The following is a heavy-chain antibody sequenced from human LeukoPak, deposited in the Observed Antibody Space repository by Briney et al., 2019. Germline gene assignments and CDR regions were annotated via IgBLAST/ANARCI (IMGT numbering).Heavy chain of an antibody. V-gene: IGHV3-48*03. Sequence: GGSLRLSCAASGFTFSSYEMNWVRQAPGKGLEWVSYISSGANKMYYAESAKGRFSISRDNAKNSLYLQMNSLRAEDTAAYYCARVWGSSMIETNYIDLWGRGTLVTVSS. CDR3: ARVWGSSMIETNYIDL. CDR1: GFTFSSYE. D-gene: IGHD3-22*01. CDR2: ISSGANKM. J-gene: IGHJ2*01.